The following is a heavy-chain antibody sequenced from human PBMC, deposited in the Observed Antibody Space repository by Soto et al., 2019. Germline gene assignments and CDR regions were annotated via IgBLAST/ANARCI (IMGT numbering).Heavy chain of an antibody. V-gene: IGHV3-30*18. J-gene: IGHJ4*02. CDR3: TKLRLSTYDFWGGCDS. CDR1: GFTFNDYA. Sequence: QVQLVESGGGVVQPGRSLKLSCLASGFTFNDYAMHWVRQAPGKGLEWVAVISSDESNKDYADSVKGQFTISRDHSKNALYHQINSRRGEDTAVYYCTKLRLSTYDFWGGCDSWGQGTLVTVSS. D-gene: IGHD3-3*01. CDR2: ISSDESNK.